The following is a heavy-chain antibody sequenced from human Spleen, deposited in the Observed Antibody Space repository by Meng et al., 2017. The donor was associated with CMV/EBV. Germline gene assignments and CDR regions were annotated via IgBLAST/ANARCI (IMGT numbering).Heavy chain of an antibody. CDR2: IYYSGNT. J-gene: IGHJ4*02. CDR1: GDSISSGGYY. Sequence: SETLSLTCTVSGDSISSGGYYWTWIRQHPGKGLEWIGYIYYSGNTYYNPSLKSRISISIDTSMNQFSLKLTSVTAADTAVYYCARGVRVSMIVMVLSDYFDYWGQGALVTVSS. CDR3: ARGVRVSMIVMVLSDYFDY. V-gene: IGHV4-31*03. D-gene: IGHD3-22*01.